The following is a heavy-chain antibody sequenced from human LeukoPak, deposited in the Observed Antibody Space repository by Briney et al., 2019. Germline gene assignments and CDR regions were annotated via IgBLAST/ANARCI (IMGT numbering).Heavy chain of an antibody. V-gene: IGHV4-31*03. CDR2: IYYSGST. D-gene: IGHD4-17*01. CDR3: ARESGDYHWFDP. Sequence: SETLSLTCTVSGGSISSGGYYWSWIRQHPGKGLEWIGYIYYSGSTYYNPSLKSRVTISVDTSKNQFSLKLSSVTAADTAAYYCARESGDYHWFDPWGQGTLVTVSS. CDR1: GGSISSGGYY. J-gene: IGHJ5*02.